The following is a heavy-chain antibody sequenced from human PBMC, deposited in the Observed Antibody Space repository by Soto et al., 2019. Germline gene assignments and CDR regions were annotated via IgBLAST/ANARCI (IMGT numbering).Heavy chain of an antibody. V-gene: IGHV4-4*07. Sequence: SETLSLPCTVSGGSISSYYWSWIRQPAGKGLEWIGRIYTSGSTNYNPSLKSRVTMSVDTSKNQFSLKLSSVTAADTAVYYCARDQLWFGELFGFDYWGQGTLVTVSS. CDR1: GGSISSYY. CDR2: IYTSGST. J-gene: IGHJ4*02. CDR3: ARDQLWFGELFGFDY. D-gene: IGHD3-10*01.